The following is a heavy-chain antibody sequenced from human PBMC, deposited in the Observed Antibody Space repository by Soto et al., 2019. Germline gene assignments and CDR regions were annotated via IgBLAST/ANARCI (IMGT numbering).Heavy chain of an antibody. V-gene: IGHV3-21*01. CDR1: GFTFSDYS. Sequence: EVQLVESGGGLVKPGGSLRLSCAASGFTFSDYSMNWVRQAPGKGLEWVSSISSRSSYIYYADSVKGRFTISRDNAKNSLYLQMNSLRAEDTAVYYCARESGPWWEIQLWSPYYFDYWGQGTLVTVSS. CDR2: ISSRSSYI. J-gene: IGHJ4*02. CDR3: ARESGPWWEIQLWSPYYFDY. D-gene: IGHD5-18*01.